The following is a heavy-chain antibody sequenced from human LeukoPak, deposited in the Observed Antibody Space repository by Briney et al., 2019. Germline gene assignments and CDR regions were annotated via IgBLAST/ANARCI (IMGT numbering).Heavy chain of an antibody. V-gene: IGHV3-23*01. CDR1: GFMFNTNA. Sequence: GGSLRLSCAASGFMFNTNAMSWVRQAPGKGLEWVSALSGSGDSTYYADSVKGRFTISRDTSKNTLYLQMNSLRAEDPAVYYCAELGITMIGGVWGKGTTVTISS. J-gene: IGHJ6*04. D-gene: IGHD3-10*02. CDR3: AELGITMIGGV. CDR2: LSGSGDST.